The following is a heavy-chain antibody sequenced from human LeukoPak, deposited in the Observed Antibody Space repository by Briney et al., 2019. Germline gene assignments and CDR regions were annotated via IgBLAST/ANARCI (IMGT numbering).Heavy chain of an antibody. V-gene: IGHV4-59*01. D-gene: IGHD3-22*01. Sequence: SETLSLTCTVSGVSISNYYWNWIRQPPGKALEWIGYVYFTGSTNYNPSLKSRVTLSTDTSKSQLSLKLSSVTAADTAVYYCARWRSSAHYWDSWGQGTLVTVSS. CDR2: VYFTGST. CDR1: GVSISNYY. CDR3: ARWRSSAHYWDS. J-gene: IGHJ4*02.